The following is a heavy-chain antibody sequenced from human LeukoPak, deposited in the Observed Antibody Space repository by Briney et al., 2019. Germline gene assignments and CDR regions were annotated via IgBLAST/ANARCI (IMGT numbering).Heavy chain of an antibody. CDR2: ISSSGNT. CDR3: ARKEATSHRVIDN. J-gene: IGHJ4*02. V-gene: IGHV4-4*07. Sequence: SETLSLTCTVSGGSISGNYWSWIRQPAGKGLEWIGRISSSGNTNYNPSLKSRVTISVDKSKNQFSLRLSSVTAADTAVYFCARKEATSHRVIDNWGQGTLVTVSS. CDR1: GGSISGNY.